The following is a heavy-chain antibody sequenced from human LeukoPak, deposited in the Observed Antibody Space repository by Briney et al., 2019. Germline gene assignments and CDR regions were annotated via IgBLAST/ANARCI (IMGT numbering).Heavy chain of an antibody. CDR3: ATPPAPLPWN. CDR1: GFTFSSYS. Sequence: PGGSLRLSCAASGFTFSSYSMNWVRQAPGKGLEWVSYISSSSSTIYYADSVKGRFTISRDNSKNTLYLQMNSLRAEDTAVYYCATPPAPLPWNWGQGTLVTVSS. V-gene: IGHV3-48*01. J-gene: IGHJ4*02. CDR2: ISSSSSTI. D-gene: IGHD3-3*01.